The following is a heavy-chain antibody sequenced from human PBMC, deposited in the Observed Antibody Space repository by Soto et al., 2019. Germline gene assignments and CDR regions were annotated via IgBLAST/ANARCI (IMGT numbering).Heavy chain of an antibody. Sequence: PGGSLRLSCAASGFIFDNYAMHWVRQAPGKGLEWVAVISYDANNKYYADSVKGRFTISRDNSKNTLFLQMNSLRAEDAAVYYCARDLCSTTSCSRSGMDVWGQGTPVTVSS. D-gene: IGHD2-2*01. CDR1: GFIFDNYA. CDR2: ISYDANNK. J-gene: IGHJ6*02. V-gene: IGHV3-30-3*01. CDR3: ARDLCSTTSCSRSGMDV.